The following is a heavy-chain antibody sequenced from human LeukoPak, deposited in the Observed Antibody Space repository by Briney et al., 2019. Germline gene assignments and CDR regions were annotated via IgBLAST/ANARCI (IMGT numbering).Heavy chain of an antibody. CDR2: FDPEDGET. V-gene: IGHV1-24*01. J-gene: IGHJ5*02. Sequence: GASVKVSCKVSGYTLTELSMHWVRQAPGKGLEWRGGFDPEDGETIYAQKFQGRVTMTEDTSTDTAYMELSSLRSEDTAVYYCATYYGSGSYYKNWFDPWGQGTLVTVSS. D-gene: IGHD3-10*01. CDR1: GYTLTELS. CDR3: ATYYGSGSYYKNWFDP.